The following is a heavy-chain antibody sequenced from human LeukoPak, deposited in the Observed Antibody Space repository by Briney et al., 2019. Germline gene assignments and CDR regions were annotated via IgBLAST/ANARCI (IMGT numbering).Heavy chain of an antibody. D-gene: IGHD5-24*01. CDR1: GYTFTSYD. V-gene: IGHV1-8*01. CDR3: AIGRDGYNLGAFDI. CDR2: MSPNSGNT. J-gene: IGHJ3*02. Sequence: ASVKVSCKASGYTFTSYDINWVRQATGQGLEWMGWMSPNSGNTGYAQKFQGRVTMTRNTSISTAYMELSSLRSEDTAVYYCAIGRDGYNLGAFDIWGQGTMVTVSS.